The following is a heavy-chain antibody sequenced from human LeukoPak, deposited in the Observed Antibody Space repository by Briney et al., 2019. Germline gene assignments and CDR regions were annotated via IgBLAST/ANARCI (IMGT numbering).Heavy chain of an antibody. CDR3: AKDILGYCSSTSCYANYYYGMDV. J-gene: IGHJ6*02. CDR1: GFTFSSYG. CDR2: ISYDGSNK. V-gene: IGHV3-30*18. Sequence: GGSLSLSCAASGFTFSSYGMHWVRQAPGKGLEWVAVISYDGSNKYYADSVKGRFTISRDNSKSTLYLQMNSLRAEDTAVYYCAKDILGYCSSTSCYANYYYGMDVWRQGTTVTVSS. D-gene: IGHD2-2*01.